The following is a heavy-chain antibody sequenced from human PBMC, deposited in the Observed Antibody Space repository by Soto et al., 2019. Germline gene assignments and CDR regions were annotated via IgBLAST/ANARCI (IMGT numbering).Heavy chain of an antibody. CDR1: GLTVSSNY. V-gene: IGHV3-53*01. D-gene: IGHD1-26*01. CDR2: LYSGGTT. CDR3: ARGRGSSYFDY. J-gene: IGHJ4*02. Sequence: EVQLVESGGGLIQPGGSLILSCAASGLTVSSNYMSWVRQAPGKGLEWVSVLYSGGTTYYADSVKGRFTISRDNSKNTLYLQMNSPRAEDTALYYCARGRGSSYFDYWGQGTLVTVS.